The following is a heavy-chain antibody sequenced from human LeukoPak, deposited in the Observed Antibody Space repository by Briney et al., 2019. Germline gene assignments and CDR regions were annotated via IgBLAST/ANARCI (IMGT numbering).Heavy chain of an antibody. J-gene: IGHJ6*04. CDR2: ISYDGSNK. D-gene: IGHD6-19*01. V-gene: IGHV3-30*18. Sequence: GGSLRLSCAASGFAFSSYGMRWVRQAPGKGLEWVAVISYDGSNKYYADSVKGRFTISRDNPKNTLDLQMNSLRAEDTAVYYCAKDLRVTAVAGSPLDVWGKGTTVTVSS. CDR3: AKDLRVTAVAGSPLDV. CDR1: GFAFSSYG.